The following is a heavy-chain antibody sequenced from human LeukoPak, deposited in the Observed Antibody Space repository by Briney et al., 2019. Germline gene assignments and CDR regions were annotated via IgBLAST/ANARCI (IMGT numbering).Heavy chain of an antibody. CDR2: IYPGDSHT. D-gene: IGHD2-2*02. J-gene: IGHJ5*02. CDR3: ARGPYAYTSSATLGSYNWFDP. Sequence: GESLKISCKGSGYSFPNYWIGWVRPVPGKGLEWMGIIYPGDSHTRYSPSFQDQVTISVDKSISTAYLQWSSLKASDTAMYYCARGPYAYTSSATLGSYNWFDPWGQGSLVTVSS. V-gene: IGHV5-51*01. CDR1: GYSFPNYW.